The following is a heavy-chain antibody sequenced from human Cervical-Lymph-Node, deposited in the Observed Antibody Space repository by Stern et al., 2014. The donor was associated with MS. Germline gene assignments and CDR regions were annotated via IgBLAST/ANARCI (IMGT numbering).Heavy chain of an antibody. CDR1: GFPFDDYA. D-gene: IGHD1-14*01. V-gene: IGHV3-9*01. J-gene: IGHJ4*02. CDR2: ISWNSGTI. CDR3: ARDITGSSAYFAY. Sequence: VQLVESGGDLVQPGRSLRLSCAAFGFPFDDYAMHWVRQAPGKGLEWVAGISWNSGTIGYADSGKGRFTTSRDNAYSSLYLQMNSLRPEDTALYYCARDITGSSAYFAYWGQGTLVTVSS.